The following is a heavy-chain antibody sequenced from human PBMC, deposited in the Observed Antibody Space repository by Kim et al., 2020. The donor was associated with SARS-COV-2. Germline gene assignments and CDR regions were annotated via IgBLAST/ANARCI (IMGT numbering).Heavy chain of an antibody. J-gene: IGHJ6*02. V-gene: IGHV3-48*01. CDR3: ARVLGAYYDILTGYSALGYYGMDV. CDR2: ISSSSSTI. Sequence: GESLKISCAASGFTFSSYSMNWVRQAPGKGLEWVSYISSSSSTIYYADSVKGRFTISRDNAKNSLYLQMNSLRAEDTAVYYCARVLGAYYDILTGYSALGYYGMDVWGQGTTVTVSS. D-gene: IGHD3-9*01. CDR1: GFTFSSYS.